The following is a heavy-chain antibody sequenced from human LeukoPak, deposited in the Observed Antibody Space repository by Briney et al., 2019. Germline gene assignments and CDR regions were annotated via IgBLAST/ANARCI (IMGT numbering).Heavy chain of an antibody. J-gene: IGHJ4*02. CDR1: GYTFTNYG. V-gene: IGHV1-18*01. D-gene: IGHD6-19*01. Sequence: GASVKVSCKASGYTFTNYGFGGVRQAPGQGLEWMGWISAYNGNTNYAQKFQGRVTLTTDTSTNKAYMELRSLRSDDTAVYYCATALGIYSSGWYCDNWGQGTLVTVSS. CDR2: ISAYNGNT. CDR3: ATALGIYSSGWYCDN.